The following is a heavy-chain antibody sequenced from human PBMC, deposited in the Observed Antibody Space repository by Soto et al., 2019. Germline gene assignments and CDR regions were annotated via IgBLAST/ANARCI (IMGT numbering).Heavy chain of an antibody. CDR1: GDSITGGGYY. D-gene: IGHD3-10*01. CDR2: VYYTGTT. Sequence: SETLSLTCTVSGDSITGGGYYWNWVRQLPGKGLEWIGCVYYTGTTYYNPSLKSRITISIDSSKNQFSLTLSSVTAADTALYICAREAPRGRGVPTYLHYWGQGTLVTVS. CDR3: AREAPRGRGVPTYLHY. V-gene: IGHV4-31*03. J-gene: IGHJ4*02.